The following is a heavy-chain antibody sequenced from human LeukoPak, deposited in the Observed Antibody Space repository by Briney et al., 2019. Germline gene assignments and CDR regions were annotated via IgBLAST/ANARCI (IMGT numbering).Heavy chain of an antibody. D-gene: IGHD6-6*01. CDR3: ARGRDSSSSEEGD. J-gene: IGHJ4*02. Sequence: GGSLRLSCVASGFTFSSYAMHWVRQAPGKGLEYVSAISSNGGSTYYANSVKGRFTISRDNSKNTLYLQMGSLRAEDMAVYYCARGRDSSSSEEGDWGQGTLVTVSS. CDR2: ISSNGGST. CDR1: GFTFSSYA. V-gene: IGHV3-64*01.